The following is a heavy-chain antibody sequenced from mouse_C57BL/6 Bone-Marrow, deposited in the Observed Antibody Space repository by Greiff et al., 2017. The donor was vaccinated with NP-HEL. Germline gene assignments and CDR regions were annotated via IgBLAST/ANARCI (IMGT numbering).Heavy chain of an antibody. J-gene: IGHJ1*03. CDR3: ARHGSSFYWYFDV. CDR1: GFTFSDYG. V-gene: IGHV5-15*01. CDR2: ISNLAYSI. Sequence: DVQLVESGGGLVQPGGSLKLSCAASGFTFSDYGMAWVRQAPRKGPEWVAFISNLAYSIYYADTVTGRFTISRENAKNTLYLEMSSLRSEDTAMYYCARHGSSFYWYFDVWGTGTTVTVSS. D-gene: IGHD1-1*01.